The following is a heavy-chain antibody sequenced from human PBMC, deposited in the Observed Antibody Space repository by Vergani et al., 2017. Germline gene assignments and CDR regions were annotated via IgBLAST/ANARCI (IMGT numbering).Heavy chain of an antibody. J-gene: IGHJ4*02. Sequence: EVQLVESGGGLVKPGRSLRLSCVASGFTFISYSMNWVRQAPGKGLEWVSSISSSSSYIYYADSVKGRFTISRDNAKNSLYLQMNSLRAEDTAVYYCARVRGDPLYYFDYWGQGTLVTVSS. CDR1: GFTFISYS. V-gene: IGHV3-21*01. CDR2: ISSSSSYI. CDR3: ARVRGDPLYYFDY. D-gene: IGHD7-27*01.